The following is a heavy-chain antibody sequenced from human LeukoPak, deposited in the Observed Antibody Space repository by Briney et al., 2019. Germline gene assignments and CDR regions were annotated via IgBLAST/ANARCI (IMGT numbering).Heavy chain of an antibody. Sequence: ASVKVSCKASGYTFTGYYMHWVRQAPGQGLEWMGWINPNNAGTNYAQKFQGRVTMTRDTSISTAYMELSRLRSDDTAVYYCASAHYYGSGSYDYWGQGTLVTVSS. CDR3: ASAHYYGSGSYDY. J-gene: IGHJ4*02. CDR1: GYTFTGYY. V-gene: IGHV1-2*02. CDR2: INPNNAGT. D-gene: IGHD3-10*01.